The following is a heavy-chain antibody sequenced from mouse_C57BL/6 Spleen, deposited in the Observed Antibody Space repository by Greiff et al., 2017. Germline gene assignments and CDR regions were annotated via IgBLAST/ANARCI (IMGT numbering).Heavy chain of an antibody. D-gene: IGHD3-2*02. CDR2: IYPRSGNT. CDR3: ARGDPDSSGTPYYYAMDY. CDR1: GYTFTSYG. Sequence: QVQLQQSGAELARPGASVKLSCKASGYTFTSYGISWVKQRTGQGLEWIGEIYPRSGNTYYIEKFKGKATLTADKSSSTAYMELRSLTSEDSAVYFCARGDPDSSGTPYYYAMDYWGQGTSVTVSS. V-gene: IGHV1-81*01. J-gene: IGHJ4*01.